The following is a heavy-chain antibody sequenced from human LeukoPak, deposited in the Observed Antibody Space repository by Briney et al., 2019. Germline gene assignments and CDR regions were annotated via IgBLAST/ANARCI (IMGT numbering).Heavy chain of an antibody. J-gene: IGHJ5*02. CDR3: AKGSCTWNVPYNWFDP. D-gene: IGHD2-15*01. CDR1: GFIYSSYV. V-gene: IGHV3-23*01. Sequence: GGSLRLSCAASGFIYSSYVMSWVRQAPGKGLEWVSGISGSGNSTYYADSVKGRFTISRDNSKNTLYLQMNSLRAEDTAVYYCAKGSCTWNVPYNWFDPWGQGTLVTVSS. CDR2: ISGSGNST.